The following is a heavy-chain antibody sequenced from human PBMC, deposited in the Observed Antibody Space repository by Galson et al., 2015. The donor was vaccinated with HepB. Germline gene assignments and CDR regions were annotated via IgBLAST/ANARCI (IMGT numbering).Heavy chain of an antibody. CDR3: ARVSLVGECIGSRCYAFAS. Sequence: LRLSCAVPGFTFSSYSLNWVRQAPGKGLEWVSYISSSARHMLYADSVKGRFNITSENAESSRYLQMNSLRDDEPAVYYCARVSLVGECIGSRCYAFASWGLGTRVTVSS. V-gene: IGHV3-48*02. CDR1: GFTFSSYS. D-gene: IGHD3-16*01. CDR2: ISSSARHM. J-gene: IGHJ5*01.